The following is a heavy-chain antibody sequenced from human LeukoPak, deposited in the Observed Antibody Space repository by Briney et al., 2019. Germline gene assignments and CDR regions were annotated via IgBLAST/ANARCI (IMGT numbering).Heavy chain of an antibody. CDR2: ISSSSSYI. CDR3: ARDKSPLGGRELFFDP. V-gene: IGHV3-21*05. CDR1: GFTFKTYS. J-gene: IGHJ5*02. Sequence: GGSLRLSCAASGFTFKTYSMNWVRQAPGEGLEWVSYISSSSSYIYYADSVKGRFTISRDNAKNSLCLQMNSLRAEDTAVYYCARDKSPLGGRELFFDPWGQGTLVTVSS. D-gene: IGHD3-10*01.